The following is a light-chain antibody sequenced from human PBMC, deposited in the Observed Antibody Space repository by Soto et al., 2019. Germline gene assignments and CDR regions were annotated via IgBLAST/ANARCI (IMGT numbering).Light chain of an antibody. V-gene: IGKV3-15*01. CDR3: QQYSHGYT. CDR1: QSVSTS. CDR2: SAS. Sequence: EVVMTQSPATLSVFPGERVTLSCRASQSVSTSLAWYQQKPGQAPRLLIYSASTRATGIPARFSGSGSGTEFTLTISSLESEDFAVYYCQQYSHGYTCGQGTELEIK. J-gene: IGKJ2*01.